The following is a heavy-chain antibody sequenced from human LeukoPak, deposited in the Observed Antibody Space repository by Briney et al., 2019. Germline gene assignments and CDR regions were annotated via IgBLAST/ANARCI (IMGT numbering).Heavy chain of an antibody. CDR1: GGTFSSYA. Sequence: GASVKVSCKASGGTFSSYAISWVRQAPGQGLEWMGWMNPNSGNTGYAQKFQGRVTITRNTSISTAYMELSSLRSEDTAVYYCARVESGYDFWSGYYNYYYYMDVWGKGTTVTVSS. J-gene: IGHJ6*03. D-gene: IGHD3-3*01. CDR2: MNPNSGNT. V-gene: IGHV1-8*03. CDR3: ARVESGYDFWSGYYNYYYYMDV.